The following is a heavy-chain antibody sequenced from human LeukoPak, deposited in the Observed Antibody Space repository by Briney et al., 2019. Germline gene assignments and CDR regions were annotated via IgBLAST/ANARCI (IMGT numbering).Heavy chain of an antibody. CDR1: GGSFIGYY. D-gene: IGHD3-3*01. CDR3: ARGTLYYDFWSGYQGPYYDYMDV. Sequence: PSETLSLTCAVYGGSFIGYYWSWIRQPPGKGLEWIGEINHSGSTNYNPSLKSRVTISVDTSKNQFSLKLSSVTAADTAVYYCARGTLYYDFWSGYQGPYYDYMDVWGKGTTVTVSS. CDR2: INHSGST. J-gene: IGHJ6*03. V-gene: IGHV4-34*01.